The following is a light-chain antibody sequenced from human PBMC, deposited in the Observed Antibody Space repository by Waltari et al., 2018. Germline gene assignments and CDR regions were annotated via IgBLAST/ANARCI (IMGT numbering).Light chain of an antibody. CDR1: QRVTDNQ. V-gene: IGKV3-20*01. CDR3: QQYGSSIPFT. Sequence: EIVLTQSPGTMSLSPGDRATLSCRASQRVTDNQVAWYQQKPGQAHRLLIYGASTRATGTPYRFSGTRSGTDFILTISGLEPEDVAEYFCQQYGSSIPFTFGPGTKV. CDR2: GAS. J-gene: IGKJ3*01.